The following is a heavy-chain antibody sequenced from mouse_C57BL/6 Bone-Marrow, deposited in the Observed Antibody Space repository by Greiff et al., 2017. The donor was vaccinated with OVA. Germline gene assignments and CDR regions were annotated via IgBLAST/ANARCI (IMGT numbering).Heavy chain of an antibody. Sequence: VQLKQPGAELVKPGASVKVSCKASGYTFTSYWMHWVKQRPGQGLEWIGRIHPSDSDTNYNQKFKGKATLTVDKSSSTAYMQLSSLTSEDSAVYYCAIDYDGYYVDAMDYWGQGTSVTVSS. CDR2: IHPSDSDT. CDR3: AIDYDGYYVDAMDY. D-gene: IGHD2-3*01. CDR1: GYTFTSYW. J-gene: IGHJ4*01. V-gene: IGHV1-74*01.